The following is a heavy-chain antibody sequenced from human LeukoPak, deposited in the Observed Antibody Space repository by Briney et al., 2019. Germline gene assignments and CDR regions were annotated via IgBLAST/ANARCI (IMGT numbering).Heavy chain of an antibody. CDR3: ARYIEWFNFDY. Sequence: SETLSLTCTVSGYSISSGYYWGWIRQPPGKGLEWIGSIYHSGSTYYNPSLKSRVTISVDTSKNQFSLKLSSVTAADTAVYYCARYIEWFNFDYWGQGTLVTVSS. CDR2: IYHSGST. CDR1: GYSISSGYY. V-gene: IGHV4-38-2*02. J-gene: IGHJ4*02. D-gene: IGHD3-9*01.